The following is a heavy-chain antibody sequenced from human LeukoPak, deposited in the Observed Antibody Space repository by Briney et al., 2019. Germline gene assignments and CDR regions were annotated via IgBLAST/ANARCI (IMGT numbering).Heavy chain of an antibody. CDR1: GGSISSGSYY. J-gene: IGHJ3*02. D-gene: IGHD3-3*01. CDR3: ARTSITIFGVDAFDI. CDR2: IYTSGST. Sequence: PSQTLSLTCTASGGSISSGSYYWSWIRQPAGKGLEWIGRIYTSGSTNYNPSLKSRVTISVDTSKNQFSLKLSSVTAADTAVYYCARTSITIFGVDAFDIWGQGTMVTVSS. V-gene: IGHV4-61*02.